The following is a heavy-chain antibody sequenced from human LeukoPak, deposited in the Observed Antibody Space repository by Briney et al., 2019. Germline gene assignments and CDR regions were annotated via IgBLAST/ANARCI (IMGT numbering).Heavy chain of an antibody. J-gene: IGHJ4*02. V-gene: IGHV4-39*07. CDR1: GGSISSSSYY. CDR3: ARDDSSGYYYSLYVD. Sequence: SETLSLTCTVSGGSISSSSYYWGWIRQPPGKGLECIGSIYYSGSTNYKSSLKSRVTISVDTSKNQFSLKLSSVTAADTAVYYCARDDSSGYYYSLYVDWGQGTLVTVSS. CDR2: IYYSGST. D-gene: IGHD3-22*01.